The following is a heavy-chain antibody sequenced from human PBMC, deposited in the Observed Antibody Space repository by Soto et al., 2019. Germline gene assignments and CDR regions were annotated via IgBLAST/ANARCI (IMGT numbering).Heavy chain of an antibody. CDR3: ARDRYSGGLWWDNEF. J-gene: IGHJ4*02. D-gene: IGHD2-21*01. Sequence: EVQLVESGGGLVKPGGSLRLSCAASGFTFSSYNMNWVRQAPGKGLEWVSFISSSSSYIYYADSVKGRFTISRDNAKNSLYLQMSSLRAEDTAVYYGARDRYSGGLWWDNEFWGQGFPITVSS. CDR1: GFTFSSYN. V-gene: IGHV3-21*01. CDR2: ISSSSSYI.